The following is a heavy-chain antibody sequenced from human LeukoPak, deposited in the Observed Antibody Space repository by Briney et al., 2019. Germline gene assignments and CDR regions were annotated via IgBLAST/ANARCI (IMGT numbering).Heavy chain of an antibody. Sequence: ASVKVSCKASGYTFTGYYMPWVRQAPGQGLEWMGWINPNSGGTNYAQKFQGRVTMTRDTSISTAYMELSRLRSEDTAVYYCATAPNDFWSGYYSATLDYWGQGTLVTVSS. CDR2: INPNSGGT. V-gene: IGHV1-2*02. D-gene: IGHD3-3*01. J-gene: IGHJ4*02. CDR3: ATAPNDFWSGYYSATLDY. CDR1: GYTFTGYY.